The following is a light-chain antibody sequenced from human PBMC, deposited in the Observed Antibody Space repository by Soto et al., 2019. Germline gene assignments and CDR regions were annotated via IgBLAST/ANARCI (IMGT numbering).Light chain of an antibody. CDR3: EEYNDWRPIT. J-gene: IGKJ3*01. CDR1: QSVSSD. Sequence: EVVMTQSPPTLSVSPGERATLSCRASQSVSSDLAWYQQKPGQAPRLLIYGASTRATHVPARFNGGGSGTEFTLTSSSLQSEDVAIYYCEEYNDWRPITFGPGTKVDIK. CDR2: GAS. V-gene: IGKV3-15*01.